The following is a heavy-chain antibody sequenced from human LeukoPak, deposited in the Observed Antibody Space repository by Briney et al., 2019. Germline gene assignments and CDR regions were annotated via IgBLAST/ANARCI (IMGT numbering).Heavy chain of an antibody. CDR1: GGSFSGYY. D-gene: IGHD3-10*01. CDR2: INHSGST. V-gene: IGHV4-34*01. Sequence: SETLSLTCAVYGGSFSGYYWSWIRQPPGKGLEWIGEINHSGSTNYNPSLKSRVTISVDTSKNQFSLKLSSVTAADTAVYYCARAPGGGWFDPWGQGTLVTVSS. CDR3: ARAPGGGWFDP. J-gene: IGHJ5*02.